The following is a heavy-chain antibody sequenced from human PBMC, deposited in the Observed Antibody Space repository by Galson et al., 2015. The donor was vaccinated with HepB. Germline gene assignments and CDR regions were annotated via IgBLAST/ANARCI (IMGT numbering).Heavy chain of an antibody. J-gene: IGHJ4*02. CDR2: ICASGTYT. CDR3: ARVAASDYGDHAHFDY. V-gene: IGHV3-11*06. CDR1: GFTFSDYY. D-gene: IGHD4-17*01. Sequence: SLRLPCAASGFTFSDYYMTWLRQAPGTGLEWLSYICASGTYTNYSDSVKGRFTISRDHAKNSLYLQMTSLRAEDTAVFYCARVAASDYGDHAHFDYWGQGTLVTVSS.